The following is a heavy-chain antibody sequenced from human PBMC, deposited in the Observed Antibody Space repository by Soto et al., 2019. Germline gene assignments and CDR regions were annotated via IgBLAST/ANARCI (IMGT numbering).Heavy chain of an antibody. Sequence: QVQLVQSGPEVKKPGASVKVSCQASGYTFSNFGLSWVRQAPGQGLEWMGWIGVSHGLTNYERKFQGRVSMTTDRSTTTAYMELRSLTTDDTAVYYCARSDPFYDSTSYPHDHWGQGTLVTVSS. J-gene: IGHJ4*02. V-gene: IGHV1-18*01. CDR3: ARSDPFYDSTSYPHDH. CDR2: IGVSHGLT. CDR1: GYTFSNFG. D-gene: IGHD3-22*01.